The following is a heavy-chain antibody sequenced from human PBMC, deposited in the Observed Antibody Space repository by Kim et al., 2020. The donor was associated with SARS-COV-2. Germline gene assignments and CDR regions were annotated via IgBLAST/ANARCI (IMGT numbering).Heavy chain of an antibody. D-gene: IGHD3-10*01. V-gene: IGHV3-48*04. CDR1: GFTFSSYS. Sequence: GGSLRLSCAASGFTFSSYSMNWVRQAPGKGLEWVSYISSSSSTIYYADSVKGRFTISRDNAKNSLYLQMNSLRAEDTAVYYCARGPLRGVIIGAFDIWGQGTMVTVSS. CDR2: ISSSSSTI. CDR3: ARGPLRGVIIGAFDI. J-gene: IGHJ3*02.